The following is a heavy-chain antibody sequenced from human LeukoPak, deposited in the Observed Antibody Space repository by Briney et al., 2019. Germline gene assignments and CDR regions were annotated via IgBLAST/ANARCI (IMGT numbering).Heavy chain of an antibody. V-gene: IGHV3-21*01. D-gene: IGHD3-10*01. CDR3: ARDHNFYDSGSGFDP. CDR1: GFTFSSYS. J-gene: IGHJ5*02. Sequence: GGSLRLSCAASGFTFSSYSMTWVRQAPGKGLEWVSSITGSCSYIHYADSVRGPFTISRDNAKESLFLEMNSLRAEDTAVYYCARDHNFYDSGSGFDPWGQGTLVTVSS. CDR2: ITGSCSYI.